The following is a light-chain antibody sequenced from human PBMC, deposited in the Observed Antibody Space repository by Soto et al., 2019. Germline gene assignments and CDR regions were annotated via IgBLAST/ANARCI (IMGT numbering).Light chain of an antibody. Sequence: DIVMTQSPLSLPVTPGEPASISCRSSQSLLHSDGNNYLEWYLQKPGQSPHLLIYLSSRRSSGVPDRFSGSGSGTHFTLKISRVEADDVGVYYCMQPLQTPKWRFGQGTRVEIK. CDR1: QSLLHSDGNNY. CDR2: LSS. CDR3: MQPLQTPKWR. V-gene: IGKV2-28*01. J-gene: IGKJ1*01.